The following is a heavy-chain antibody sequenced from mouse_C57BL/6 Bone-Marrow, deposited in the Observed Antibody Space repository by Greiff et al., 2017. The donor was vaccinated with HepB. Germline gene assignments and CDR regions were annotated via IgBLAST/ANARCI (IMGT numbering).Heavy chain of an antibody. CDR2: IDPETFGT. CDR3: TRFTWGYFDV. V-gene: IGHV1-23*01. D-gene: IGHD1-1*01. J-gene: IGHJ1*03. Sequence: QVHVKQSGAELVRPGASGYTFTDYEMHCVKQTPVHGLEWIGAIDPETFGTAYNQKFKGKATLTADKSSSTAYMELRSLTSEDSAVYYCTRFTWGYFDVWGTGTTVTVSS. CDR1: GYTFTDYE.